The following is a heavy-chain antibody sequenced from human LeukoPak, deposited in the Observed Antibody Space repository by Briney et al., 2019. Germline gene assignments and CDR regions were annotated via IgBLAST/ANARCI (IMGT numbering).Heavy chain of an antibody. CDR3: AMYLGLLRWCTSVRPNGYSYDIYD. D-gene: IGHD3-10*01. J-gene: IGHJ6*02. CDR1: LLTPSVKL. CDR2: IYSGGST. V-gene: IGHV3-66*01. Sequence: PGGSLRLSCAPSLLTPSVKLVTSVAQAPGKGLEWVSVIYSGGSTYYADSVKGRFTISRDNSKNTPYLQMNSLRAEDTAVYYCAMYLGLLRWCTSVRPNGYSYDIYDGGQGTTVTVSS.